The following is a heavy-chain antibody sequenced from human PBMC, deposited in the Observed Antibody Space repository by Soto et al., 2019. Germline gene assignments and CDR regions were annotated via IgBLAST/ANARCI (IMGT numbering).Heavy chain of an antibody. D-gene: IGHD6-13*01. V-gene: IGHV3-64D*06. CDR3: VKDVRPYSSSWSCFDY. CDR2: ISSNGGST. CDR1: GFTFSSYA. Sequence: GSLRLSCSASGFTFSSYAMHWVRQAPGKGLEFVSVISSNGGSTYYADSVKGRFTISRDNSKNTLYLQMSSLRAEDTAVYYCVKDVRPYSSSWSCFDYWGQGTLVTVSS. J-gene: IGHJ4*02.